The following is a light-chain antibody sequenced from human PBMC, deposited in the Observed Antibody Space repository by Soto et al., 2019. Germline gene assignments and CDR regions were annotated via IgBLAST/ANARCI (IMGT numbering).Light chain of an antibody. V-gene: IGLV1-44*01. Sequence: QSVLTQAPSASETPGQRITLSCSGSTSNIGNNNVNWYQQVPGTAPKLLMYRNNLRPSGVPDRFSGSKSGTSASLAISGLQFEDEADYYCAAWDDSLSAWVFGGGTKVTVL. CDR2: RNN. CDR1: TSNIGNNN. CDR3: AAWDDSLSAWV. J-gene: IGLJ3*02.